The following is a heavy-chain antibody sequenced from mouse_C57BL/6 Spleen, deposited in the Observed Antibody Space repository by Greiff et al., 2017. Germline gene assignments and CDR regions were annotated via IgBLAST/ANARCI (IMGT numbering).Heavy chain of an antibody. CDR1: GYTFTNYW. D-gene: IGHD1-1*01. CDR3: ARSLLRDYFDY. V-gene: IGHV1-63*01. J-gene: IGHJ2*01. Sequence: QVQLQQSGAELVRPGTSVKMSCKASGYTFTNYWIGWAKQRPGHGLEWIGDIYPGGGYTNYNEKFKGKATLTADKSSSTAYMQVSSLTSEDSASYYCARSLLRDYFDYWGQGTTRTVSS. CDR2: IYPGGGYT.